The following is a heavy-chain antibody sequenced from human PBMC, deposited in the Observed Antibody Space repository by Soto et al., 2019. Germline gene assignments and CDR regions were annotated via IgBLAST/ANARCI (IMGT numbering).Heavy chain of an antibody. CDR2: ISSSGSTI. Sequence: HPGGSLRLSCAASGFTFSSYEMNWVRQAPGKGLEWVSYISSSGSTIYYADSVKGRFTISRDNAKNSLYLQMNSLRAEDTAVYYCAREVAYYDFYDGMDVWGQGTTVTVSS. CDR3: AREVAYYDFYDGMDV. CDR1: GFTFSSYE. J-gene: IGHJ6*02. V-gene: IGHV3-48*03. D-gene: IGHD3-3*01.